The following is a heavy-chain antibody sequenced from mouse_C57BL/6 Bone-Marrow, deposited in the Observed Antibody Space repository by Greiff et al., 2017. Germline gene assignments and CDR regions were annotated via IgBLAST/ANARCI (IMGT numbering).Heavy chain of an antibody. D-gene: IGHD2-4*01. CDR2: SNPSTGGT. J-gene: IGHJ4*01. CDR1: GYSFTGYY. Sequence: VQLKESGPELVKPGASVKISCKASGYSFTGYYMNWVKQSPEKSLEWIGESNPSTGGTTYNQKFKAKATLTVDKSSSTAYMQLKSLTSDDSAVYYCAIYDYDSYYYAMDYWGQGTSVTVSS. V-gene: IGHV1-42*01. CDR3: AIYDYDSYYYAMDY.